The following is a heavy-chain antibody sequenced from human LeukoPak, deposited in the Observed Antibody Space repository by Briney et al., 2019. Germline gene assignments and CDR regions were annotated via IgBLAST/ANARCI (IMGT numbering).Heavy chain of an antibody. J-gene: IGHJ6*03. Sequence: GSSVTVSCKASGGTFSSYAISWVRQAPGQGLEWMGGIIPIFGTANYAQKFQGRVTITKDESTSTAYMELSSLRYEDTAVYYCARGSSNYYYYYMDVWGKGTTVTVSS. CDR3: ARGSSNYYYYYMDV. V-gene: IGHV1-69*05. D-gene: IGHD6-6*01. CDR1: GGTFSSYA. CDR2: IIPIFGTA.